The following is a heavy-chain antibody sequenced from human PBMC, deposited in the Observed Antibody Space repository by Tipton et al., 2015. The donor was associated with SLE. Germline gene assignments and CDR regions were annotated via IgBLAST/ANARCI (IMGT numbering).Heavy chain of an antibody. J-gene: IGHJ4*02. CDR3: ASSNGDYFDY. Sequence: TLSLTCTVSGGSISGSSYCWGWIRQPPGTGMEWIGGIYYSGSTHYNPSLKSRVTISVDTTKNQFSLNLSSVTAADTAVYYCASSNGDYFDYWGQGTLVTVSS. V-gene: IGHV4-39*07. D-gene: IGHD4-17*01. CDR1: GGSISGSSYC. CDR2: IYYSGST.